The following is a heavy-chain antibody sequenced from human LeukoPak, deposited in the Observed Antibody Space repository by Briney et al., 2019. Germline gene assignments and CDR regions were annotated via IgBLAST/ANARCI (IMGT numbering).Heavy chain of an antibody. Sequence: PGGSLRLSCAASGFTFGGYVMSWVRQPPGKGLEWIGEINHSGSTNYNPSLKSRVTISVDTSKNQFSLKLSSVTAADTAVYYCARGSNYGGNFPFDYWGQGTLVTVSS. CDR1: GFTFGGYV. V-gene: IGHV4-34*01. CDR2: INHSGST. D-gene: IGHD4-23*01. CDR3: ARGSNYGGNFPFDY. J-gene: IGHJ4*02.